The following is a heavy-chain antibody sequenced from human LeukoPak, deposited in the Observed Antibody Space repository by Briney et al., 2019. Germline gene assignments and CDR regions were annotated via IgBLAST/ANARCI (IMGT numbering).Heavy chain of an antibody. CDR3: ARGKVTAIVDY. Sequence: SETLSLTCTVSGGSLSTYYWSWIRQPPGKGLEWIGYIYYSGSTNFNPSLKSRVTISVDTSKNQFSLKLTSVTAADTAVYYCARGKVTAIVDYWGQGTLVTVSS. D-gene: IGHD5-18*01. V-gene: IGHV4-59*01. CDR2: IYYSGST. J-gene: IGHJ4*02. CDR1: GGSLSTYY.